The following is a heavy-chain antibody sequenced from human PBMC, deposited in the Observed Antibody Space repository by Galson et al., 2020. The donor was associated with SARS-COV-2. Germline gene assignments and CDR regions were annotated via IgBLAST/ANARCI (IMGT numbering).Heavy chain of an antibody. V-gene: IGHV4-59*08. CDR3: ARLDYADYWGWFDA. D-gene: IGHD4-17*01. CDR1: GGSISSYY. CDR2: IYYSEST. J-gene: IGHJ5*02. Sequence: ASETLSLTCTVPGGSISSYYWSWIRQPPGKGLEWIGYIYYSESTNYNPSLKSRVTISVDTTKNQFYLKLSSVTAADTAVYYCARLDYADYWGWFDAWGQGTLVTVSS.